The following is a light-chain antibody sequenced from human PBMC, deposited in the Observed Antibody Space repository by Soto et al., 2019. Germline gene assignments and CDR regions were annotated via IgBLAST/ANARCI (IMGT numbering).Light chain of an antibody. CDR2: AAS. J-gene: IGKJ4*01. CDR1: KDNSSH. V-gene: IGKV1-9*01. Sequence: DIQLTQSPSFLSASVGDRVTITCRPSKDNSSHLAWYQQKPGKAPKLLIYAASTLQSGVPSGFSGSGSGTEFTLTISSLQPEDFATYYCQQVKSYPLTFGGGTKVEIK. CDR3: QQVKSYPLT.